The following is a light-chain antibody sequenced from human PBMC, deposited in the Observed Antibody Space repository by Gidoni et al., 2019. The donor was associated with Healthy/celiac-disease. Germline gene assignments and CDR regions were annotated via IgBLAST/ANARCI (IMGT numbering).Light chain of an antibody. Sequence: DIVMTQPPDSRAVSLGERATINCKSSQSVLYSSNNKNYLAWYQQKPGQPPKLLIYWASTRESGVPDRFSGSGSGTDFTLTISSLQAEDVAVYYCQQYYSTPQTFGQGTKVEIK. CDR2: WAS. CDR1: QSVLYSSNNKNY. V-gene: IGKV4-1*01. J-gene: IGKJ1*01. CDR3: QQYYSTPQT.